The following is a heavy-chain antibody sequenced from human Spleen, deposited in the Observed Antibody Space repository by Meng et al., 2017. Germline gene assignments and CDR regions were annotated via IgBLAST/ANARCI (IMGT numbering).Heavy chain of an antibody. J-gene: IGHJ4*02. CDR2: INPKSGDT. D-gene: IGHD6-25*01. CDR1: GYSFSAYY. CDR3: ARDEDISAAGKLFGDY. Sequence: VARGQSGAEVKKPGASVKGSCEASGYSFSAYYIHWVRRAPGQGLEWMGRINPKSGDTHYAQKFQARVTMTGDTSISTAYMELSGLRSDDTAMYYCARDEDISAAGKLFGDYWGQGTLVTVSS. V-gene: IGHV1-2*06.